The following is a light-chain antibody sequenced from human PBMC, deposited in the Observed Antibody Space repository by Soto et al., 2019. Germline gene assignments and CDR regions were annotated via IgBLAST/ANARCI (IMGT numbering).Light chain of an antibody. CDR1: SSDVGGYDY. J-gene: IGLJ1*01. V-gene: IGLV2-14*03. CDR3: SSYTNSSTCD. Sequence: QSVLTQPASVSGSPGRWIAISCTGTSSDVGGYDYVSWYQQHPGKTPNLMICDVSNRPSGVSNRFSGSKSGNAASPTISGLQAEDEAESYCSSYTNSSTCDFGTGTKVPV. CDR2: DVS.